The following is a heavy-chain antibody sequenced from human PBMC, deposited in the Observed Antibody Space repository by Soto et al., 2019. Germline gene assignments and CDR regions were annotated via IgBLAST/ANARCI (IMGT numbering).Heavy chain of an antibody. CDR3: ARMSYFYDKWYFDL. D-gene: IGHD3-22*01. CDR1: GASINNNDYY. J-gene: IGHJ2*01. V-gene: IGHV4-30-4*01. CDR2: VYYSGTT. Sequence: PSETLSLTCTVSGASINNNDYYWSWIRQTPGKGLEGIGYVYYSGTTDYIPSLKSRLSMSIDKSQNQFTLKLNSVTAADTATYYCARMSYFYDKWYFDLWCRGTLVSVSS.